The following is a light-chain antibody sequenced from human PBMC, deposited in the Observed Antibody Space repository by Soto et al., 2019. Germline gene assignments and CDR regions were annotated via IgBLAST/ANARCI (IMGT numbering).Light chain of an antibody. CDR1: TGAVTSGHY. CDR2: DTS. Sequence: QAVVTQEHSLTVSPGGTVTLTCGSSTGAVTSGHYHYWFQQKPGQAPRTLIYDTSNKHSWNPARFSGSLLGGKAALTISGAQREDEAEYYCLLSYSGARVFCGGTKLTVL. J-gene: IGLJ3*02. V-gene: IGLV7-46*01. CDR3: LLSYSGARV.